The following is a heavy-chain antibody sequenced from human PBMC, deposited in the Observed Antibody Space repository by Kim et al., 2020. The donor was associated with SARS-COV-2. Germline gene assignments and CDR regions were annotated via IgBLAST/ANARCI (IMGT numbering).Heavy chain of an antibody. CDR2: IYYSGST. D-gene: IGHD2-15*01. J-gene: IGHJ4*02. V-gene: IGHV4-59*08. CDR1: GGSISSYY. Sequence: SETLSLTCTVSGGSISSYYWSWIRQPPGKGLEWIGYIYYSGSTNYNTSLKSRVTISVETSKNPFSLKLSSVTAADTAVYYCGRGFDYWGQVTLVTVSS. CDR3: GRGFDY.